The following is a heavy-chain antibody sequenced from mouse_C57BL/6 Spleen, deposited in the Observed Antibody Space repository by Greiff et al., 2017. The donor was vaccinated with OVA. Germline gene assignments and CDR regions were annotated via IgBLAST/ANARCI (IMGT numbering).Heavy chain of an antibody. CDR3: ASYSGSSPFAY. J-gene: IGHJ3*01. Sequence: VQLQQPGAELVMPGASVKLSCKASGYTFTSYWMHWVKQRPGQGLEWIGEIDPSDSYTNYNQKFKGKSTLTVDKSSSTAYMQLSSLTSEDSAVDYCASYSGSSPFAYWGQGTLVTVSA. V-gene: IGHV1-69*01. D-gene: IGHD1-1*01. CDR1: GYTFTSYW. CDR2: IDPSDSYT.